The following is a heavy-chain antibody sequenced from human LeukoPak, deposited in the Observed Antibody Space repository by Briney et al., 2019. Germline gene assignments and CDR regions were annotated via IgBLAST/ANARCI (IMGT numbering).Heavy chain of an antibody. CDR1: GYTFTDYY. Sequence: ASVKLSCKASGYTFTDYYMHWVQQAPGKGLEWMGRVDPEDGETIYAEKFQGRVTITADTSTDTAYMELSSLRSEDTAVYYCATINPTVVTPFFDYWGQGTLVTVSS. J-gene: IGHJ4*02. CDR2: VDPEDGET. D-gene: IGHD4-23*01. V-gene: IGHV1-69-2*01. CDR3: ATINPTVVTPFFDY.